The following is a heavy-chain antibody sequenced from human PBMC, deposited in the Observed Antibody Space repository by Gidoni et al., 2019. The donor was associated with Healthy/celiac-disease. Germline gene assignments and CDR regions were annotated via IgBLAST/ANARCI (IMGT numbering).Heavy chain of an antibody. Sequence: EVQLVASGGGVVRPGGSLRTSCAASGSPFDDYGMSWVRQARGKGREWVTGINWNGSNTDYADSGKGQFTISRDNAKISLYLQMNSLRAEDTDLYHCARDGYYYDSSGYYPLDYWGQGTLVTVSS. D-gene: IGHD3-22*01. CDR2: INWNGSNT. V-gene: IGHV3-20*01. J-gene: IGHJ4*02. CDR1: GSPFDDYG. CDR3: ARDGYYYDSSGYYPLDY.